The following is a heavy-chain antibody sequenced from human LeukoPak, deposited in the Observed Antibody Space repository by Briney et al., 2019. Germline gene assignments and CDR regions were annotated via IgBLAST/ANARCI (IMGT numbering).Heavy chain of an antibody. D-gene: IGHD2-15*01. V-gene: IGHV4-59*08. CDR1: GGSISSYY. J-gene: IGHJ6*03. CDR2: IYYSGST. Sequence: SETLSLTCTVSGGSISSYYWSWIRQPPGKGLEWIGYIYYSGSTNYNPSLKSRVTTSVDTSKNQFSLKLSSVTAADTAVYYCARLYSYDCSGGSCYGNYYYYYMDVWGKGTTVTVSS. CDR3: ARLYSYDCSGGSCYGNYYYYYMDV.